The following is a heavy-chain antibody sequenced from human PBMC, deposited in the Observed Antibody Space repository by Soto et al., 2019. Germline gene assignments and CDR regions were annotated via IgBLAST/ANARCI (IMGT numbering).Heavy chain of an antibody. D-gene: IGHD1-1*01. V-gene: IGHV4-31*03. CDR3: ARGVLY. CDR2: IFYSGTT. CDR1: GGSISSGGYF. Sequence: SETLSLTCTVSGGSISSGGYFWSWIRQPPGKGLEWIGNIFYSGTTYYNPSLKSRVTISVDTSKNQFSLKLSSVTAADTAVYFCARGVLYWGQGTLVSVSS. J-gene: IGHJ4*02.